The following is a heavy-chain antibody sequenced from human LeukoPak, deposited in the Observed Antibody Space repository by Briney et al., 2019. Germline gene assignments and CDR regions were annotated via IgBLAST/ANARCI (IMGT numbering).Heavy chain of an antibody. CDR2: ISDNGVTR. CDR3: ARGRSSGWYYFDY. V-gene: IGHV3-23*01. Sequence: GGSLRLSCAASGFTFSSYVMNWVRQAPGKGLEWVSSISDNGVTRYYADSVKGRFTISRDNSDNTVYLQMNSLRAEDTAVYYCARGRSSGWYYFDYWGQGTLVTVSS. CDR1: GFTFSSYV. D-gene: IGHD6-19*01. J-gene: IGHJ4*02.